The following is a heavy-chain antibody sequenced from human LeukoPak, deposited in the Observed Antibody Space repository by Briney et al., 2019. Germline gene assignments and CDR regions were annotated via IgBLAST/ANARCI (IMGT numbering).Heavy chain of an antibody. Sequence: AGSLRLSCAASGFTFSGHWMSWVRQAPGKGLEWVANINQGGGDKYYVDSVKGRFTISRDNANNLLYLQMNSLRGEDTAVYYCTRDRSRAEDDWGQGTLVTVS. CDR2: INQGGGDK. J-gene: IGHJ4*02. V-gene: IGHV3-7*01. CDR3: TRDRSRAEDD. CDR1: GFTFSGHW. D-gene: IGHD1-14*01.